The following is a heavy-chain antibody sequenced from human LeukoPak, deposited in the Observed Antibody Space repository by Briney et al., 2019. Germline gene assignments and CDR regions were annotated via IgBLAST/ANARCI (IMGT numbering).Heavy chain of an antibody. CDR3: ARETSAAAGSFDY. CDR2: INPNSGGT. Sequence: ASVKVSCKASGYTFTGYYMHWVRQAPGQGLGWMGWINPNSGGTNYAQKFQGWVTMTRDTSISTAYMELSRLRSDDTAVYYCARETSAAAGSFDYWGQGTLVTVSS. D-gene: IGHD6-13*01. V-gene: IGHV1-2*04. J-gene: IGHJ4*02. CDR1: GYTFTGYY.